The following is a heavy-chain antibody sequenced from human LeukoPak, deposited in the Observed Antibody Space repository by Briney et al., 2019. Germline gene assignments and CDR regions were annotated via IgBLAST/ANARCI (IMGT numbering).Heavy chain of an antibody. CDR3: AVEGVVTEGSDY. Sequence: ASVKVSCKASGYTFTSYDINWVRQATGQGLEWMGWMNPNSGNTGYAQKFQGRVTITRNTSISTAYMELSSLRSGDTAVYYCAVEGVVTEGSDYWGQGTLVTVSS. J-gene: IGHJ4*02. CDR2: MNPNSGNT. V-gene: IGHV1-8*03. D-gene: IGHD3-3*01. CDR1: GYTFTSYD.